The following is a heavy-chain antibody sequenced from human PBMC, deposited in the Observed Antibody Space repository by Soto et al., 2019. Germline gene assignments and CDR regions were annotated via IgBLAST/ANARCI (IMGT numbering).Heavy chain of an antibody. D-gene: IGHD6-25*01. V-gene: IGHV1-69*12. CDR1: GGTFSSYA. Sequence: QVQLVQSGAEVKKPGSSVKVSCKASGGTFSSYAISWVRQAPGQGLEWMGGIIPIFGTANYAQKFQGRVRIXXDXAXXTAYMELSSLRSEDTAVYYCARGRQVHYYYYGMDVWGQGTTVTVSS. CDR3: ARGRQVHYYYYGMDV. J-gene: IGHJ6*02. CDR2: IIPIFGTA.